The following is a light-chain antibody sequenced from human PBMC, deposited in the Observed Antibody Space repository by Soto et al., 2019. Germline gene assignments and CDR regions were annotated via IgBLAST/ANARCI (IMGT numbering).Light chain of an antibody. V-gene: IGLV1-44*01. J-gene: IGLJ1*01. CDR2: FNI. CDR3: AAWDDSLNGYV. CDR1: SSNIGSNT. Sequence: QSVLSQPPSASGTPGQRVTISCSGSSSNIGSNTVSWYQQFPGTAPKLLIYFNIQRPSGVPDRFSGSKSGTSASLAISGLQSEDEADYYCAAWDDSLNGYVFXTGTKVTVL.